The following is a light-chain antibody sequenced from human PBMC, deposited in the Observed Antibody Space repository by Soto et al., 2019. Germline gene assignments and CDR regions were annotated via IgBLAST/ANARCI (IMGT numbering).Light chain of an antibody. CDR2: GAY. J-gene: IGKJ5*01. CDR3: QQYNIWPPIT. V-gene: IGKV3-15*01. CDR1: QSVSSR. Sequence: EIVLTQSPGTLSLSPGGRATLSCRASQSVSSRLAWYQHKPGQAPRLLISGAYTRAAGVPARFSGSGSGTEFTLTITSLQSEDIALYYCQQYNIWPPITFGQGTRLEIK.